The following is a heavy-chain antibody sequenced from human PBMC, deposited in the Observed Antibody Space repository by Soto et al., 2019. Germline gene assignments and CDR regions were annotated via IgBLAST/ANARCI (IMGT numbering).Heavy chain of an antibody. J-gene: IGHJ4*02. CDR1: GASISGSYYY. V-gene: IGHV4-39*01. CDR2: VFYTGFT. Sequence: SETLSLTCAVSGASISGSYYYWAWLRQSPGKGPEWIGSVFYTGFTSYNPSLESRASVSVDTSKSQFSLKLSAVTAADTAVYYCATSQKGYNWNYFDHWGQGALVTVSS. CDR3: ATSQKGYNWNYFDH. D-gene: IGHD1-20*01.